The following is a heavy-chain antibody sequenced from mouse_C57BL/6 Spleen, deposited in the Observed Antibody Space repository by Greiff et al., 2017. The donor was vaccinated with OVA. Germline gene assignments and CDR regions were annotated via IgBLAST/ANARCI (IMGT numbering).Heavy chain of an antibody. D-gene: IGHD4-1*02. CDR1: GFTFTDYY. V-gene: IGHV7-3*01. CDR2: IRNKANGYTT. J-gene: IGHJ2*01. Sequence: EVHLVESGGGLVQPGGSLSLSCAASGFTFTDYYMSWVRQPPGKALEWLGFIRNKANGYTTEYSGSVKGRFTISRDTSQSILYLQMNALRAEDSATYYCARYPTGYFDYWGQGTTLTVSS. CDR3: ARYPTGYFDY.